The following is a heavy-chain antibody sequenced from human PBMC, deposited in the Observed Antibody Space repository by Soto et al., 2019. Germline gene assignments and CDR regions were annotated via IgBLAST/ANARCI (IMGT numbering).Heavy chain of an antibody. V-gene: IGHV3-53*01. Sequence: EVQVVESGGGLIQPVGSLKLSCVVSGFTVSSTNYMSWVRQAPGKGLEWVSVIYSGGTTFYADSVKGRFTISRDNSKNTLYLQMNSLRAEDTAVYYCHGYGYWGQGTLVTVSS. CDR1: GFTVSSTNY. J-gene: IGHJ4*02. D-gene: IGHD5-12*01. CDR3: HGYGY. CDR2: IYSGGTT.